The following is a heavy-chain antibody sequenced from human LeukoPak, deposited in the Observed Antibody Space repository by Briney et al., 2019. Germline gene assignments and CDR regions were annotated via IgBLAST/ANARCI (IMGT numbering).Heavy chain of an antibody. CDR2: IYYSGST. CDR3: ARGTEWEQTDAFDI. J-gene: IGHJ3*02. CDR1: GGSISSGGYY. D-gene: IGHD1-26*01. Sequence: SQTLSLTCTVSGGSISSGGYYWSWIRQHPGKGLEWIGYIYYSGSTYYNPSLKSRVTISVDTSKNQFSLKLSSVTAADTAVYYCARGTEWEQTDAFDIWGQGTMVTVSS. V-gene: IGHV4-31*03.